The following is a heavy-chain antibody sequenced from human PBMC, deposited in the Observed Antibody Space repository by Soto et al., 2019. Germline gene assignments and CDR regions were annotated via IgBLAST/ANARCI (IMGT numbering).Heavy chain of an antibody. CDR1: GFTFSHYT. D-gene: IGHD2-21*01. CDR2: ISVSGGTS. J-gene: IGHJ5*02. CDR3: AKDSDIVATSTAIGQQLDT. Sequence: XGSLRLTCAASGFTFSHYTMTWVRQGPGKGLEWVSVISVSGGTSYYADSVKGRFTISRDNPKKMLYLQMNSLRGEDTAIYYCAKDSDIVATSTAIGQQLDTWGQGTRVTVSS. V-gene: IGHV3-23*01.